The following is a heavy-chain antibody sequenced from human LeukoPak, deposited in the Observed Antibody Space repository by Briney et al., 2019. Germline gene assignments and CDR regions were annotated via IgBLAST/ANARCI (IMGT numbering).Heavy chain of an antibody. V-gene: IGHV3-30*03. CDR1: GFTFSSYG. CDR3: ARSEQQYLGY. J-gene: IGHJ4*02. D-gene: IGHD6-13*01. CDR2: ISYDGSNK. Sequence: SGGSLRLSCAASGFTFSSYGMHWVRQAPGKGLEWVAVISYDGSNKYYADSVKGRFSISRDNSKNTLDLQMNSLRAEDTAVYYCARSEQQYLGYWGQGTLVTVSS.